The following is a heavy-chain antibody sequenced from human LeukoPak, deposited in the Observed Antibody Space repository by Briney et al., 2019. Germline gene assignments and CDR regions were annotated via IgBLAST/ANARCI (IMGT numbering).Heavy chain of an antibody. V-gene: IGHV3-13*01. CDR2: IGTAGDT. CDR3: ANVHSTIVVVPAGGI. J-gene: IGHJ3*02. Sequence: GGSLRLSCAASGFTFSSYDMHWVRQATGKGLEWVSAIGTAGDTYYPGSVKGRFTISRENAKNSLYLQMNSLRAEDTAVYYCANVHSTIVVVPAGGIWGQGTMVTVSS. CDR1: GFTFSSYD. D-gene: IGHD2-2*01.